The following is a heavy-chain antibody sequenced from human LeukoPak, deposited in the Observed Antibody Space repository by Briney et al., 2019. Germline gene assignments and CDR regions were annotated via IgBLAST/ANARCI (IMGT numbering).Heavy chain of an antibody. CDR3: VREEYSLFDY. Sequence: GGSLRLSCAASGFTFSSYWMHWVRQAPGKGLVWVSRIKSDGSSTSYADSVKGRFTISRDNAKNSLYLQMNSLRAEDTAVYYCVREEYSLFDYWGQGTLVTVSS. J-gene: IGHJ4*02. D-gene: IGHD5-18*01. CDR1: GFTFSSYW. CDR2: IKSDGSST. V-gene: IGHV3-74*01.